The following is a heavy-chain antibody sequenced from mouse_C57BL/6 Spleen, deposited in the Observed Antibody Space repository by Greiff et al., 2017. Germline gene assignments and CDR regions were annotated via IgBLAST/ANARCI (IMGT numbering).Heavy chain of an antibody. V-gene: IGHV1-85*01. Sequence: QVLLQQSGPELVKPGASVKLSCKASGYTFTSYDINWVKQRPGQGLEWIGWIYPRDGSTKYTEKFKGKATLTVDTSSSTAYMELHSLTSEDSAVYCCARAGRDAMDYWGQGTSVTAAS. J-gene: IGHJ4*01. CDR2: IYPRDGST. CDR1: GYTFTSYD. CDR3: ARAGRDAMDY. D-gene: IGHD1-1*01.